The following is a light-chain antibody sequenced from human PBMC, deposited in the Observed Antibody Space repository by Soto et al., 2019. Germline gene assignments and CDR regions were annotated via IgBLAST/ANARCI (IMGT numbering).Light chain of an antibody. J-gene: IGLJ3*02. V-gene: IGLV2-8*01. CDR1: SSDVGAYKY. CDR2: EVT. CDR3: SSCASSNTWV. Sequence: QSALTPPPSASGSPGQSGTISCTGTSSDVGAYKYVSWYQQHAGKAPKLVIYEVTKRPSGIPDRFSGSKSANTASLTVSGLQAEDEADYYCSSCASSNTWVFGGGTKLTVL.